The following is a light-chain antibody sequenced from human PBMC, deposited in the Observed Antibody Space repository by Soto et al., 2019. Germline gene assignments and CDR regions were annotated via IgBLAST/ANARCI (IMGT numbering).Light chain of an antibody. V-gene: IGKV3-20*01. Sequence: EVVLTQSPGTLSLSPGERATLSCRASQSVSSSYLAWYQQKPGQAPRLLIYGTSSRATGIPDRFSGSGSGTDFTLTITRLEPEDFAVYYCHQYGISPPRTFGQGTKVAIK. CDR1: QSVSSSY. CDR2: GTS. J-gene: IGKJ1*01. CDR3: HQYGISPPRT.